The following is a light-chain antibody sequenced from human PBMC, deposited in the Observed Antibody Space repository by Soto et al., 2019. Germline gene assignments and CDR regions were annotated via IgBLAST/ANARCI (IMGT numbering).Light chain of an antibody. CDR3: SSYTGSSTPYV. J-gene: IGLJ1*01. Sequence: QSVLTQPASVSGSPGQSITISCTGTSSDVGGYNYVSWYQQHPGKAPKLMIYEVSNRPSGVSNRFSGSKSDNTASLTISGLQAEDEADYYCSSYTGSSTPYVFGTGTKLTVL. V-gene: IGLV2-14*01. CDR1: SSDVGGYNY. CDR2: EVS.